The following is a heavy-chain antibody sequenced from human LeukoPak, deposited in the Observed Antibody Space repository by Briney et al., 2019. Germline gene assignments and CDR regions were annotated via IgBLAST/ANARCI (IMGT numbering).Heavy chain of an antibody. CDR2: TNHSGRT. CDR3: ARGGYDYVRGDLDY. J-gene: IGHJ4*02. CDR1: GGSFSSYY. Sequence: SAALSLTCAVYGGSFSSYYWNWIRPAPGKGLEWIGGTNHSGRTNYNPSLKRRATISGDTSKNQFSLKLSSLTAADTAMYYCARGGYDYVRGDLDYWGQGTLVTVSS. D-gene: IGHD5-12*01. V-gene: IGHV4-34*01.